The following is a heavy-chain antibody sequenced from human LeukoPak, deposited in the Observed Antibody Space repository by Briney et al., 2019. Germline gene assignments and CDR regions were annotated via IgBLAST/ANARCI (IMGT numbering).Heavy chain of an antibody. CDR2: IYPGGSDP. CDR3: ARHVREDTRFLDY. D-gene: IGHD2-15*01. CDR1: GYSFTNYW. J-gene: IGHJ4*02. Sequence: GESLKISCKGSGYSFTNYWIGWVRQMPGRGLEWMGIIYPGGSDPRYSPSFQGQVTISAHKSTSTAYLQWSSLKASDTAMYYCARHVREDTRFLDYWGLGTLVTVSS. V-gene: IGHV5-51*01.